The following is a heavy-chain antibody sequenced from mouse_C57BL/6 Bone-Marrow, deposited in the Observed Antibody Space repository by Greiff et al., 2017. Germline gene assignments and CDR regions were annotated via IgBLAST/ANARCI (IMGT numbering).Heavy chain of an antibody. J-gene: IGHJ3*01. CDR2: IDPRDGST. CDR3: ARSPYYSNYGFAY. Sequence: PGQGLEWIGWIDPRDGSTKYNEKFKDKATLTVDTSSSTAYLELHSLTSEDSAFYFCARSPYYSNYGFAYWGQGTLVTVSA. D-gene: IGHD2-5*01. V-gene: IGHV1-85*01.